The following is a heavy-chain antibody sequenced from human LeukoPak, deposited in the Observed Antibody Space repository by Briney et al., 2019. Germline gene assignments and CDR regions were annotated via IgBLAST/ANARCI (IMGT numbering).Heavy chain of an antibody. CDR2: ISSSSSYI. CDR3: ARDNQYSSGWFDY. J-gene: IGHJ4*02. CDR1: GFTFSSYS. D-gene: IGHD6-19*01. Sequence: GGSLILSCAASGFTFSSYSLNWVRQAPGKGLEWVSSISSSSSYIYYADSVMGRFTISRDNAKNSLYLQMNSLRAEDTAVYYCARDNQYSSGWFDYWGQGTLVTVSS. V-gene: IGHV3-21*01.